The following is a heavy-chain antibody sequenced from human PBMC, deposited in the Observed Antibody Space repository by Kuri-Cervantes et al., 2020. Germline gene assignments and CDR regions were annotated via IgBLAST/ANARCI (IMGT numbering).Heavy chain of an antibody. Sequence: SETLSLTCAVYGGSLSGHYWSLIRQPPGKGLEWIGYIYCSGSTNYNPSLKSRVTISVDTSKNQFSLKLSSVTAADTAVYYCARNGLGDIVVVPAATAFDYWGQGTLVTVSS. V-gene: IGHV4-59*11. D-gene: IGHD2-2*01. CDR3: ARNGLGDIVVVPAATAFDY. CDR2: IYCSGST. CDR1: GGSLSGHY. J-gene: IGHJ4*02.